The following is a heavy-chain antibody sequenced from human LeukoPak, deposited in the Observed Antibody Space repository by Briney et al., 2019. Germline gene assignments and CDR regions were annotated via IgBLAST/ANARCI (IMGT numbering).Heavy chain of an antibody. J-gene: IGHJ4*02. Sequence: GGSLRLSCAASGFTVSSNYMSWVRQAPGKGLEWVSVIYSGGSTYYADSVKGRFTISRDNSKNTLYLQMNSLRAEDTAVYYCARESRYDILTGYYNAFDYWGQGILVTVSS. CDR3: ARESRYDILTGYYNAFDY. CDR2: IYSGGST. CDR1: GFTVSSNY. V-gene: IGHV3-53*01. D-gene: IGHD3-9*01.